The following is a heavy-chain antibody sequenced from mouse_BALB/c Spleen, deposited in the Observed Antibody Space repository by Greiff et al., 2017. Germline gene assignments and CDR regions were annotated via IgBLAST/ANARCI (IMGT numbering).Heavy chain of an antibody. Sequence: QVQLQQSGAELVRPGVSVKISCKGSGYTFTDYAMHWVKQSHAKSLEWIGVISTYYGDASYNQKFKGKATMTVDKSSSTAYMELARLTSEDSAIYYCARQTYYDYPYWYFDVWGAGTTVTVSS. CDR1: GYTFTDYA. J-gene: IGHJ1*01. V-gene: IGHV1S137*01. CDR3: ARQTYYDYPYWYFDV. CDR2: ISTYYGDA. D-gene: IGHD2-4*01.